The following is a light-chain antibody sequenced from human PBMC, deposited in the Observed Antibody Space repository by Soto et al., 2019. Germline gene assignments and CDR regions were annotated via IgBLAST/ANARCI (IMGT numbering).Light chain of an antibody. CDR3: LQYDTSPLT. V-gene: IGKV3-20*01. CDR2: GAS. Sequence: EIVLAQSPRSLSLSPGERATLSCRASQSVSNNYLAWYQQKPGQAPRLLIYGASSRGTGVPDRFSGGGSGTDFTLTISRLEPEDFAVYYCLQYDTSPLTFGGGTKVDIK. J-gene: IGKJ4*01. CDR1: QSVSNNY.